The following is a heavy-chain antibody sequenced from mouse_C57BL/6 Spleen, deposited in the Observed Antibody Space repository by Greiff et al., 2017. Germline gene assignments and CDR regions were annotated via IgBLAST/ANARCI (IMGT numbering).Heavy chain of an antibody. Sequence: EVQLKESGTVLARPGASVKMSCKPSGYTFTSYWMHWVKQRPGQGLEWIGAIYPGNSDTSYNQKLKGKAKLTAVTSASTAYMELSSLTNDDSAVYYCTIVRGDWYFDVWGTGTTVTVSS. V-gene: IGHV1-5*01. CDR1: GYTFTSYW. D-gene: IGHD1-1*01. CDR3: TIVRGDWYFDV. CDR2: IYPGNSDT. J-gene: IGHJ1*03.